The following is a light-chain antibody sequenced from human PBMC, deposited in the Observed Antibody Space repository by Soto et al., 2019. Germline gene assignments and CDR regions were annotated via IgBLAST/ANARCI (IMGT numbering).Light chain of an antibody. CDR1: QGIRND. CDR2: AAS. Sequence: AVQVTQSPSSLSASVGDRVTITCRASQGIRNDLGWYQQKPGKAPKLLIYAASSLQSGVPSRFSGSGSGTDFTLTICCLQSEDFAPYYCLQDYNYPIPFADGARLEVK. J-gene: IGKJ5*01. CDR3: LQDYNYPIP. V-gene: IGKV1-6*01.